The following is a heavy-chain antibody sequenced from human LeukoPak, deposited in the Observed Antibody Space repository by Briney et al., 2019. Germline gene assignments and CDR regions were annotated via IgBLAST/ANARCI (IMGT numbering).Heavy chain of an antibody. D-gene: IGHD6-13*01. CDR2: INPNSGGT. Sequence: GASVTVSFTASGYTFTGYYMHWVRQAPGQGLEWMGRINPNSGGTNYAQKFQGRVTMTRDTSISTAYMELSRLRSDDTAVYYCARGTARRYSSSWPTHDYWGQGTLVTVSS. CDR3: ARGTARRYSSSWPTHDY. CDR1: GYTFTGYY. J-gene: IGHJ4*02. V-gene: IGHV1-2*06.